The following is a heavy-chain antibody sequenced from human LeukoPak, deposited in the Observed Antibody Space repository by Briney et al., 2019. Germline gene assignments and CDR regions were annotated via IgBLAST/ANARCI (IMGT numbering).Heavy chain of an antibody. CDR3: ARVTGYMIEDYFDY. D-gene: IGHD3-22*01. V-gene: IGHV4-4*07. J-gene: IGHJ4*02. Sequence: SETLSLTCTVSGGSISSYYWSWIRQPAGKGLEWIGRIYTSGSTNYNPSLKSRVTISVDTSKNQFSLKLRSVTAADTAVYYCARVTGYMIEDYFDYWGQGTLVTVSS. CDR1: GGSISSYY. CDR2: IYTSGST.